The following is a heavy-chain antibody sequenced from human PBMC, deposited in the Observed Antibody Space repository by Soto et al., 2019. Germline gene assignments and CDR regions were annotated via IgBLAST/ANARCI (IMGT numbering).Heavy chain of an antibody. CDR1: GFTFTTYA. J-gene: IGHJ4*02. D-gene: IGHD2-15*01. CDR3: ARDQCFGGGRSCYYFDF. Sequence: PGGSLRLSCAASGFTFTTYAIHWVRQAPGKGLEWVAVISNDGRGKYYADSVKGRFTISRDNSKNTLYLQMNSLRSDDTAVYYCARDQCFGGGRSCYYFDFWGQGTLVTDS. CDR2: ISNDGRGK. V-gene: IGHV3-30*04.